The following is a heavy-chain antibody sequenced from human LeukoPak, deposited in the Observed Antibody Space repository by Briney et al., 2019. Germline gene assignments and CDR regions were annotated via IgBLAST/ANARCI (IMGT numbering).Heavy chain of an antibody. CDR3: ARHRSEYSSSSVADY. CDR1: GGSISGYY. J-gene: IGHJ4*02. Sequence: SETLSLTCTVSGGSISGYYWSWIRQPPGKGLEWIGEINHSGSTNYNPSLKSRVTISVDTSKNQFSLKLSSVTAADTAVYYCARHRSEYSSSSVADYWGQGTLVTVSS. D-gene: IGHD6-6*01. CDR2: INHSGST. V-gene: IGHV4-34*01.